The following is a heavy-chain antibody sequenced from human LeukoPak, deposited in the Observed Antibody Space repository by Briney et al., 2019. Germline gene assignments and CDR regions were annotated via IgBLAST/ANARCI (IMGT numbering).Heavy chain of an antibody. CDR3: ARMTSLFDP. Sequence: PSETLSLTCTVSGGSISSYYWSWIRQPPGKGLEWIGYIYYSGSTNYNPSLKSRVTISVDTSKNQFSLKLSSVTAADTAVYYCARMTSLFDPWGQGTLVTVSS. J-gene: IGHJ5*02. CDR2: IYYSGST. CDR1: GGSISSYY. V-gene: IGHV4-59*08.